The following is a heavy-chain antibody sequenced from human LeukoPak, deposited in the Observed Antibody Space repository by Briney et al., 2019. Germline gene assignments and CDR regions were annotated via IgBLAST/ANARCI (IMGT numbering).Heavy chain of an antibody. D-gene: IGHD3-22*01. CDR3: ARVGYDSSGYSNRNNWFDP. V-gene: IGHV1-69*02. CDR1: GGTFSSYT. CDR2: IIPILGIA. J-gene: IGHJ5*02. Sequence: SVKVSCKASGGTFSSYTISWVRQAPGQGLEWMGRIIPILGIANYAQKFQGRVTITADKSTSTAYVELSSLRSEDTAVYYCARVGYDSSGYSNRNNWFDPWGQGTLVTVSS.